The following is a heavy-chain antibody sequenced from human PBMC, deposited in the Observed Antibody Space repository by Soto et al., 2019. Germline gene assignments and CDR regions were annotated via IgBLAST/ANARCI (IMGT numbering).Heavy chain of an antibody. D-gene: IGHD3-10*01. Sequence: ASVKVSFKASGYTFTGYYMHWLRQAPGQGLEWMGWINPNSGGTNYAQKFQGRVTMTRDTSISTAYMELSRLRSDDTAVYYCAAMVRGVIYGMDVWGQGTTVTVSS. CDR3: AAMVRGVIYGMDV. J-gene: IGHJ6*02. V-gene: IGHV1-2*02. CDR1: GYTFTGYY. CDR2: INPNSGGT.